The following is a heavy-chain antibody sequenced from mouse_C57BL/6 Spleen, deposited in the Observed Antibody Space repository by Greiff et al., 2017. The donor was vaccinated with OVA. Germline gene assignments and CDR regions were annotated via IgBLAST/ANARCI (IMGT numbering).Heavy chain of an antibody. Sequence: VQLQQSGAELVKPGASVKISCKASGYAFSSYWMNWVKQRPGKGLEWIGQIYPGDGDTNYNGKLKGKATLTADKSSSTAYMQLSSLTSEDSAVYFCARWRGYSNYDYYAMDYWGQGTSVTVSS. J-gene: IGHJ4*01. CDR1: GYAFSSYW. V-gene: IGHV1-80*01. D-gene: IGHD2-5*01. CDR3: ARWRGYSNYDYYAMDY. CDR2: IYPGDGDT.